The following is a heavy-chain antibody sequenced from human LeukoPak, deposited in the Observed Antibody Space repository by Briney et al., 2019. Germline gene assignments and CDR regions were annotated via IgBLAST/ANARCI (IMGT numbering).Heavy chain of an antibody. Sequence: GGFLRLSCAASGFTFSSYAMNWVRQAPGKGLEWVSSIDSSSSYIYYADSVKGRFTISRANAENSLFLQMNSLRAEDTAVYYCARGPHGGFVIIPTEFWGQGTLVTVSS. V-gene: IGHV3-21*01. D-gene: IGHD3-3*01. CDR3: ARGPHGGFVIIPTEF. CDR2: IDSSSSYI. J-gene: IGHJ4*02. CDR1: GFTFSSYA.